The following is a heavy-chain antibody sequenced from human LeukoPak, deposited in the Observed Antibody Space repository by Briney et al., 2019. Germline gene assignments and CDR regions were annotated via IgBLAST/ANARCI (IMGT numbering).Heavy chain of an antibody. Sequence: SETLSLTCAVYGGSFSGYYWSWIRQPPGKGLEWIGEINHSGSTNYNQSLKSRVTISVDTSKNQFSLKLSSVTAADTAVYYCASITAAPDSYDYYYYMDVWGKGTTVTVSS. CDR2: INHSGST. CDR3: ASITAAPDSYDYYYYMDV. J-gene: IGHJ6*03. V-gene: IGHV4-34*01. CDR1: GGSFSGYY. D-gene: IGHD2-2*01.